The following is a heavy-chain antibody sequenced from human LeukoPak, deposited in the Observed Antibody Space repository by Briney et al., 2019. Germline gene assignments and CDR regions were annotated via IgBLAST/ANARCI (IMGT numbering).Heavy chain of an antibody. D-gene: IGHD3-10*01. CDR1: GFTFSSYW. Sequence: GGSLRLSCAASGFTFSSYWMHWVRQAPGKGLVWVSRINSDGSRTTYADSVKGRFTISRDNAKNTLYLQMNSLRAEDTAVYFCARDYGRSRDYGMDVWGQGTTVTVSS. V-gene: IGHV3-74*01. CDR2: INSDGSRT. CDR3: ARDYGRSRDYGMDV. J-gene: IGHJ6*02.